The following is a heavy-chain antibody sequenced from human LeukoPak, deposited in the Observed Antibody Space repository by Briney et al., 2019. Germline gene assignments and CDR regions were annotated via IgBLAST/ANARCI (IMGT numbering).Heavy chain of an antibody. Sequence: PSETLSLTCALWGGSFSDYYWNWLRQSPGKGLEWIGEIRHSGNTNYNPSLKSRATISLDTSKNQFSLKVTSVTAADTAVYYCARVRYSGAGDYDYYMDVWGKGTTVTVS. CDR1: GGSFSDYY. D-gene: IGHD5-12*01. CDR3: ARVRYSGAGDYDYYMDV. V-gene: IGHV4-34*01. J-gene: IGHJ6*03. CDR2: IRHSGNT.